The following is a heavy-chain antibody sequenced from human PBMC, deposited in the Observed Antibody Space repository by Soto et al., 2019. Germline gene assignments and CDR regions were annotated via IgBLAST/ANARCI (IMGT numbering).Heavy chain of an antibody. CDR2: VSGSGRRT. D-gene: IGHD3-10*01. Sequence: EVQLLQSGGGLVRPGGSLTLSCEASGSSISTYPMNWVRQAPGKGLEWVSTVSGSGRRTYFADSVKGRFTVSRDNSQNTLLLQMSALRVDDTAGYYCAKDQEFGSRSYGAGMDVWGQGTTVVVSS. CDR3: AKDQEFGSRSYGAGMDV. V-gene: IGHV3-23*01. J-gene: IGHJ6*02. CDR1: GSSISTYP.